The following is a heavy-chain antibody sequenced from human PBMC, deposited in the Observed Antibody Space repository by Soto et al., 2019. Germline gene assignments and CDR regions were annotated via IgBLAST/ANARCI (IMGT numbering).Heavy chain of an antibody. Sequence: QVQLVQSGAEVKKPGSSVKVSCKASGGTFSSYAISWVRQAPGQGLEWMGGIIPIFGTANYAQKFQGRVTITADESTSTAYMELSSLRSEDTAVYYCARGVAAAGTGVYNWFDPWGQGTPVTVSS. J-gene: IGHJ5*02. D-gene: IGHD6-13*01. V-gene: IGHV1-69*01. CDR2: IIPIFGTA. CDR1: GGTFSSYA. CDR3: ARGVAAAGTGVYNWFDP.